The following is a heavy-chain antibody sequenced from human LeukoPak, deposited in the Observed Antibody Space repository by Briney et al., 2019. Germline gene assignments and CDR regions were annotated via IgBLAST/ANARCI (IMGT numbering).Heavy chain of an antibody. J-gene: IGHJ4*02. V-gene: IGHV3-66*01. CDR3: ARDPGSGSYDY. D-gene: IGHD1-26*01. CDR1: GFTVSSNY. CDR2: IYSGGST. Sequence: GGSLRLSCAASGFTVSSNYMSWVRQAPGKGLEWVSVIYSGGSTYYADFVKGRFTISRDNSKNTLYLQMNSLRAEDTAVYYCARDPGSGSYDYWGQGTLVTVSS.